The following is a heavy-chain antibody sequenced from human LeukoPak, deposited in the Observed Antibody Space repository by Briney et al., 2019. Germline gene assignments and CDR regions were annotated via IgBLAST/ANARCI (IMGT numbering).Heavy chain of an antibody. Sequence: GGSLRLSCAASGFTFSSYAMSWVRQAPGKGLEWVSAISGSGGSTYYADSVKGRFTISRDNSKNTLYLQMNSLRAEDTAVYYCAKDLWFGEFQTDYYYYGMDVWGQGTTVTVSS. J-gene: IGHJ6*02. D-gene: IGHD3-10*01. CDR3: AKDLWFGEFQTDYYYYGMDV. CDR1: GFTFSSYA. V-gene: IGHV3-23*01. CDR2: ISGSGGST.